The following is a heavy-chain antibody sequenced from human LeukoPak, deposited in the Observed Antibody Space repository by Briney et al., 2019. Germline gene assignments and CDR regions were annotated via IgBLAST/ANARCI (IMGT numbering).Heavy chain of an antibody. CDR3: ARGADSGYENLVY. J-gene: IGHJ4*02. Sequence: QPGGSLRLSCAASGFSFNRYSMNWVHQAPAKGLEWVSYISSSSSTIYYADSVKGRFTISRDNAKNSLDLQMSSLRDEDTAVYYCARGADSGYENLVYWGQGTLVTVSS. V-gene: IGHV3-48*02. D-gene: IGHD5-12*01. CDR2: ISSSSSTI. CDR1: GFSFNRYS.